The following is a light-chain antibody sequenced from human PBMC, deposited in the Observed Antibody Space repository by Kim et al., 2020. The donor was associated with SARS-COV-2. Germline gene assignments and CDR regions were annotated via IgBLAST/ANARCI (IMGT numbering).Light chain of an antibody. CDR3: MMYISGGTWV. CDR2: NTN. CDR1: SGSVSSSYY. V-gene: IGLV8-61*01. Sequence: TVTLACGLSSGSVSSSYYPSWYQQTPGQAPRTLIYNTNTRSSGVPDRFSGSILGNKAALTITGAQADDECDYYCMMYISGGTWVFGGGTQLTVL. J-gene: IGLJ3*02.